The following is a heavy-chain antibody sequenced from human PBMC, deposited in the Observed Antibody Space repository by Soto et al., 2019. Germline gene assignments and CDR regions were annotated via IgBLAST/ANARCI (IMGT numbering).Heavy chain of an antibody. CDR3: ARAVVTTTPNFDY. CDR2: INPNSGAT. D-gene: IGHD4-17*01. CDR1: GYTFTAYY. Sequence: GSSVKVSCKASGYTFTAYYINWVRQAPGQGLEWVGWINPNSGATNYAQKLQGWVTMTRDTSINTVYMELSRLRSDDTALYYCARAVVTTTPNFDYWGQGTLVTVSS. V-gene: IGHV1-2*04. J-gene: IGHJ4*02.